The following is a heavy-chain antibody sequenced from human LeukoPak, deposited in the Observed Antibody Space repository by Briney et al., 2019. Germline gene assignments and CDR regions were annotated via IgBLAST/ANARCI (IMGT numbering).Heavy chain of an antibody. J-gene: IGHJ3*02. CDR2: INWSSDTM. D-gene: IGHD6-19*01. CDR3: AKDRRASGWYGFAFVI. CDR1: GFTFDDYA. V-gene: IGHV3-9*01. Sequence: GGSLRLSCAASGFTFDDYAMHWVRQAPGKGLEWVSGINWSSDTMGYADSVKGRFTISRDNAKNSLYLQMNSLRAEDTALYYCAKDRRASGWYGFAFVIWGQGTMVTVSS.